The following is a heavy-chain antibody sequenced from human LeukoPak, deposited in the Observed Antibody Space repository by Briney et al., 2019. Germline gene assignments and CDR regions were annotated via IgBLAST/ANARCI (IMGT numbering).Heavy chain of an antibody. J-gene: IGHJ6*03. CDR1: GGTFSSYA. CDR2: IIPIFGTA. V-gene: IGHV1-69*06. CDR3: ARGDWGSPDYYYVDV. D-gene: IGHD7-27*01. Sequence: GSSVKVSCKASGGTFSSYAISWVRQAPGQGLEWMGGIIPIFGTANYAQKFQGRVTITADKSTSTAYMELSSLRSEDTAVYYCARGDWGSPDYYYVDVWGKGTTVTISS.